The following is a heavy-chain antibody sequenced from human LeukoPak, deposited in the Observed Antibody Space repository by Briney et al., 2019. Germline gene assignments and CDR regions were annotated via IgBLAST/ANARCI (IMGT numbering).Heavy chain of an antibody. D-gene: IGHD6-13*01. CDR1: GFTFSSYS. CDR2: LRYDGSNK. V-gene: IGHV3-30*02. CDR3: AKVGSSSPDV. J-gene: IGHJ6*04. Sequence: PGGSLRLSCAASGFTFSSYSMHWVRQAPGKGLEWVAFLRYDGSNKYYADSVKGRFTISRDNSKNTLYLQMNSLRAEDTAVYYCAKVGSSSPDVWGKGTTVTISS.